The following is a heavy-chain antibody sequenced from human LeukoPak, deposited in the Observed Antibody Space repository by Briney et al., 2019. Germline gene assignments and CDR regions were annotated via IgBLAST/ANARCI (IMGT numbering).Heavy chain of an antibody. J-gene: IGHJ4*02. V-gene: IGHV4-34*01. CDR2: INHSGST. CDR3: ARGKSIAAAGTRYYFDY. D-gene: IGHD6-13*01. Sequence: SETLPLTCAVYGGSFSGYYWSWIRQPPGKGLEWIGEINHSGSTNYNPSLKSRVTISVDTSKNQFSLKLSSVTAADTAVYYCARGKSIAAAGTRYYFDYWGQGTLVSVSS. CDR1: GGSFSGYY.